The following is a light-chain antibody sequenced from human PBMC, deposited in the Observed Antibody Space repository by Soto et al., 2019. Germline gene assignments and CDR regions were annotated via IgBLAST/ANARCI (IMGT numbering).Light chain of an antibody. CDR1: GGDFGSSTY. CDR2: EVN. Sequence: QSVLIQPASVSGSPGQSLIISCTGTGGDFGSSTYVSWYQQHSDKAPKVVIYEVNKRPSGVSSRFSGAKSGSTASLTISGLQGDDEAPYFCSSYTTTNSWVFGGGTKLTVL. CDR3: SSYTTTNSWV. V-gene: IGLV2-14*01. J-gene: IGLJ3*02.